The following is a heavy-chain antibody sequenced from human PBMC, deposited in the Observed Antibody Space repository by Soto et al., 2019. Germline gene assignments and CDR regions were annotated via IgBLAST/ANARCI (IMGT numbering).Heavy chain of an antibody. CDR1: GYTFTSHG. V-gene: IGHV1-18*04. Sequence: GASVKVSCKASGYTFTSHGISCLRQAPGQGLEWMGWISGYNGNTKYAQKIQGRVTMTTDTSTSTAYMELRSLRSDDTAVYYCARDKVEMATIFDYWGQGTLVTVSS. CDR3: ARDKVEMATIFDY. J-gene: IGHJ4*02. CDR2: ISGYNGNT. D-gene: IGHD5-12*01.